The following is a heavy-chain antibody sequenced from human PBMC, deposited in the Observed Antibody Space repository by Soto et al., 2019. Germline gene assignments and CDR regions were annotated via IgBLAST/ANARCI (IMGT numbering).Heavy chain of an antibody. CDR2: IYPGASDT. Sequence: GESLKISCQGSGYSFPSYWIGWVRQMPGKGLEWMGIIYPGASDTKYSPSFQGQVTISADRSINTAYLQWSSLKASDTAMYYCARHKAGYCSTTSCHPADDWGQGTLVTVSS. CDR3: ARHKAGYCSTTSCHPADD. D-gene: IGHD2-2*03. V-gene: IGHV5-51*01. J-gene: IGHJ1*01. CDR1: GYSFPSYW.